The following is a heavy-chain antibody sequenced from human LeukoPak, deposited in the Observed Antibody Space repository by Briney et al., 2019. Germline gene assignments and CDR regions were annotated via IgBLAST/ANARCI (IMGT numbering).Heavy chain of an antibody. Sequence: ASVKVSCKASGYTFTSYDINWVRQATGQGLEWMGWMNPNSGNIGYAQKFQGRVTITRNTSISTAYMELSSLRSEDTAVYYCARGIVVPRAHMSPRFDPWGQGTLVTVSS. V-gene: IGHV1-8*03. CDR2: MNPNSGNI. J-gene: IGHJ5*02. D-gene: IGHD2-2*01. CDR3: ARGIVVPRAHMSPRFDP. CDR1: GYTFTSYD.